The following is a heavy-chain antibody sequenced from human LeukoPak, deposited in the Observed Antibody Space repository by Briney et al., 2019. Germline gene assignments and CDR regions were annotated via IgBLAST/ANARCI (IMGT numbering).Heavy chain of an antibody. CDR3: AKGVYDSDYYYYYMDV. J-gene: IGHJ6*03. V-gene: IGHV3-23*01. CDR1: GFTFSSYG. Sequence: GGSLRLSCAASGFTFSSYGMSWVRQAPGKGLEWVSAISGSGGSTYYADSVKGRFTISRDNSKNTLYLQMNSLRAEDTAVYYCAKGVYDSDYYYYYMDVWGKGTTVTISS. CDR2: ISGSGGST. D-gene: IGHD3-3*01.